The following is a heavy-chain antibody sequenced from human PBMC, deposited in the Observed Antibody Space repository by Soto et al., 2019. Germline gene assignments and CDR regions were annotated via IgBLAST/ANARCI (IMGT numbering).Heavy chain of an antibody. D-gene: IGHD4-17*01. V-gene: IGHV1-3*01. J-gene: IGHJ1*01. CDR1: GYTFTSYA. Sequence: ASVKVSCKASGYTFTSYAMHWVRQAPGQRLEWMGWINAGNGNTKYSQKYQGRVTITRDTSASTAYMELSSLRSEDTAEYYCARVIHGDYDYFQHWGQGTLVTVS. CDR3: ARVIHGDYDYFQH. CDR2: INAGNGNT.